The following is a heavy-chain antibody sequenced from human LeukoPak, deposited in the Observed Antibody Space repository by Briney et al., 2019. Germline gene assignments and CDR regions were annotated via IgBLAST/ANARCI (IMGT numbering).Heavy chain of an antibody. Sequence: SVTLSLTCTVSGGSISSYYWIWLRQPPGKGLEWIRYICYSGSPKYNPSLESRVTISVDTSKNQFSMKLSTVTAADASVYDYAREGYSYGVGYWGQGALVTVSS. D-gene: IGHD5-18*01. CDR3: AREGYSYGVGY. CDR2: ICYSGSP. CDR1: GGSISSYY. J-gene: IGHJ4*02. V-gene: IGHV4-59*01.